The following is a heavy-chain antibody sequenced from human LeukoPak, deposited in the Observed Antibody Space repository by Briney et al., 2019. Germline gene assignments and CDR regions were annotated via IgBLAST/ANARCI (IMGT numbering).Heavy chain of an antibody. CDR1: GGSISSYY. V-gene: IGHV4-59*01. D-gene: IGHD3-3*01. CDR2: IYYSGST. CDR3: ARDQGYDFWSGYDALDI. Sequence: SETLSLTCTVSGGSISSYYWSWIRQPPGKGLEWIGYIYYSGSTNYNPSLKSRVTISVDTSKNQFSLKLSSVTAADTAVYYCARDQGYDFWSGYDALDIWGQGTMVTVSS. J-gene: IGHJ3*02.